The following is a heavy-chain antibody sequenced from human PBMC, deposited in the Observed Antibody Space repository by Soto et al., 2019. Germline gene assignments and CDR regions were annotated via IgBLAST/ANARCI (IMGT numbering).Heavy chain of an antibody. CDR2: INPSGGST. J-gene: IGHJ6*02. CDR3: ARGDWNYYYGMDV. CDR1: GYTFARYY. D-gene: IGHD2-21*01. Sequence: ASVKVSCKASGYTFARYYIHWVRQAPGQGLEWMGIINPSGGSTTYAQKFQGRVTMTRDTSTSTVYMELSSLRSEDTAVYYCARGDWNYYYGMDVWGQGTTVTVSS. V-gene: IGHV1-46*03.